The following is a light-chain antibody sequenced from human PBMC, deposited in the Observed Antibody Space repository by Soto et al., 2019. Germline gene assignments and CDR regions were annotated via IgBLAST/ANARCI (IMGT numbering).Light chain of an antibody. CDR2: DAS. CDR1: QSVSRY. V-gene: IGKV3-11*01. Sequence: EIVLRQSPGTLSLSPGERATLSCRASQSVSRYLAWYQQKPGQAPRLLIYDASTRATGISARFSGSGSGTDFTLTISSLEPEDFAMYYCQQRSKWPVTFGQGTKV. J-gene: IGKJ1*01. CDR3: QQRSKWPVT.